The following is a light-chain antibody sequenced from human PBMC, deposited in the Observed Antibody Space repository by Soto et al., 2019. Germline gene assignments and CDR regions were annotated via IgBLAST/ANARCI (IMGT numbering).Light chain of an antibody. V-gene: IGLV2-14*01. Sequence: QSALTQPASVSGSPGQSITISCTGTSSDVGGYNYVSWYQQRPGKAPKLMIYEVSNRPSGVSNRFSGSKSGNTASLTISGLQTEDEADYYCSSYTGSSSWVFGGGTKVTVL. CDR2: EVS. J-gene: IGLJ3*02. CDR3: SSYTGSSSWV. CDR1: SSDVGGYNY.